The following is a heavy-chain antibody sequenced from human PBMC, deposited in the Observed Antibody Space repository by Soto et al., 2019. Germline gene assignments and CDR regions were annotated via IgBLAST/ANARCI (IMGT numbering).Heavy chain of an antibody. CDR1: GFTFSSYG. J-gene: IGHJ4*02. D-gene: IGHD1-26*01. CDR3: AREFDRSIVGATSSLGY. Sequence: GRSLRLSCAASGFTFSSYGMHWVRQAPCQAMEWVTVIWYDGSNKYYADSVKGRFTIARDNSKNTLYLQMNSLRAEDTAVYYCAREFDRSIVGATSSLGYRGQGTLVAISS. V-gene: IGHV3-33*01. CDR2: IWYDGSNK.